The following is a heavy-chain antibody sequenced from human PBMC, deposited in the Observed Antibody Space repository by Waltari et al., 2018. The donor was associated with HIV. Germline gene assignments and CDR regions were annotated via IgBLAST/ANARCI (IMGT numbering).Heavy chain of an antibody. CDR3: ARAVLRYFDNGFDP. J-gene: IGHJ5*02. D-gene: IGHD3-9*01. CDR1: GYSISSGSY. V-gene: IGHV4-38-2*01. CDR2: LYLRGDT. Sequence: QVQLQESGPGLVKPSETLSLTCAVSGYSISSGSYWGWIRHPPGKGLEWIGSLYLRGDTYYNPSLKSRISITLDTSKNHVSLKLSSVTAADTAVYFCARAVLRYFDNGFDPWGQGTLVTVS.